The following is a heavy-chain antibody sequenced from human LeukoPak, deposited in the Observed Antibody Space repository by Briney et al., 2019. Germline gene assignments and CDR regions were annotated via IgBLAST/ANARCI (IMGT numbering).Heavy chain of an antibody. CDR2: ISPYNGNT. CDR1: GGTFSSYA. CDR3: ATYMDTSMVFDY. Sequence: GASVKVSCKASGGTFSSYAISWVRQAPGQGLEWMGWISPYNGNTNYAQNLQGRVTMTTDTSTSTAYMELRSLRSDDTAMYYCATYMDTSMVFDYWGQGTLVTVSS. D-gene: IGHD5-18*01. V-gene: IGHV1-18*01. J-gene: IGHJ4*02.